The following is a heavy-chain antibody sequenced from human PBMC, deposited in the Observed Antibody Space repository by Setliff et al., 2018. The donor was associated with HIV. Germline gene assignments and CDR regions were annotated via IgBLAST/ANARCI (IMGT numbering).Heavy chain of an antibody. Sequence: ASVKVSCKPSGHSFTNHYMHWVRQAPGQGLEWMGVINPTGGSTRNTQKFQGRVAMTRDTSTITVYMELSSLRSEDTAVYYCASAGAWQRNALDIWGQGTMVTVSS. CDR1: GHSFTNHY. V-gene: IGHV1-46*01. J-gene: IGHJ3*02. CDR2: INPTGGST. D-gene: IGHD5-12*01. CDR3: ASAGAWQRNALDI.